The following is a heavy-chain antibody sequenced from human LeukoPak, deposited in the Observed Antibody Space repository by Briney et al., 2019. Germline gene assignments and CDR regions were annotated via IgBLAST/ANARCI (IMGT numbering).Heavy chain of an antibody. CDR2: ISVYSGNP. Sequence: ASVKVSCKTSGYTFTTYSISWVRQAPGQGLEWMGWISVYSGNPNYAQKFQGRVTMTEDTSTDTAYMELSSLRSEDTAVYYCATPSPRQRYFDNWGQGTLVTVSS. J-gene: IGHJ4*02. CDR3: ATPSPRQRYFDN. CDR1: GYTFTTYS. D-gene: IGHD3-9*01. V-gene: IGHV1-18*01.